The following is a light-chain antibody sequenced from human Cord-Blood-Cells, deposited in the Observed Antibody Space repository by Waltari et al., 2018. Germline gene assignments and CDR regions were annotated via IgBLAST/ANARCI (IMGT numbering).Light chain of an antibody. CDR3: SSYTSSSTRV. CDR2: DVS. Sequence: QSALTQPAPVSGSPGQSIPISCTGTSSDVAGYTHVPWYQQHPVKAPKLMIYDVSNRPSGVSTRFSGSKSGNTASLTISGLQAEDEADYSCSSYTSSSTRVFGGGTKLTVL. J-gene: IGLJ3*02. V-gene: IGLV2-14*01. CDR1: SSDVAGYTH.